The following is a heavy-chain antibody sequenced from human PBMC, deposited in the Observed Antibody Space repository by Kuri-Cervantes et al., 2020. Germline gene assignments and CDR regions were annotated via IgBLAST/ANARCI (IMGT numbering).Heavy chain of an antibody. CDR3: AKDIEGSSGCLDY. J-gene: IGHJ4*02. Sequence: GGSLRLSCAASGFTVSSNYMSWVRQAPGKGLEWVSVIYSGGSTYYADSVKGRFTISRDNSKNSLYLQMNSLRTEDTALYYCAKDIEGSSGCLDYWGQGTLVTVSS. V-gene: IGHV3-53*05. D-gene: IGHD6-19*01. CDR1: GFTVSSNY. CDR2: IYSGGST.